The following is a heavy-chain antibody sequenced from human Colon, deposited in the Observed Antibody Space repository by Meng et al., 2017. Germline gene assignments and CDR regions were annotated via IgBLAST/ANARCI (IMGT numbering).Heavy chain of an antibody. CDR3: ARAALEMATLSAFDI. Sequence: GESPKISCAASGFTVSSNYMSWVRQAPGKGLEWVSVIYSGGSTYYADAVKGRFTNSRDNSKNTLYLQMNSLRAEDTAVYYCARAALEMATLSAFDIWGQGRIVAFSS. J-gene: IGHJ3*02. CDR2: IYSGGST. CDR1: GFTVSSNY. D-gene: IGHD5-24*01. V-gene: IGHV3-66*02.